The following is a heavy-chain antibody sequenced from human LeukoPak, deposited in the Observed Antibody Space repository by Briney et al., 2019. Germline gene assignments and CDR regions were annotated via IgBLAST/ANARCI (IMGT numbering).Heavy chain of an antibody. V-gene: IGHV3-13*01. CDR1: GFTVSSNY. CDR2: IGTVGDT. J-gene: IGHJ3*02. D-gene: IGHD6-13*01. Sequence: GGSLRLSCAASGFTVSSNYMSWVRQGTGKGLEWVSAIGTVGDTHYADSVKGRFTISRENAKNSLYLQMNSLRAGDTAVYYCVREGTIAEAGRWIDALNMWGQGTMVTVSS. CDR3: VREGTIAEAGRWIDALNM.